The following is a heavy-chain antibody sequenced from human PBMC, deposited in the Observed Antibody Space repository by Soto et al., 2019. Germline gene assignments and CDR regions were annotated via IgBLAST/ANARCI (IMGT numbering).Heavy chain of an antibody. CDR3: ARFRGSYGMDV. Sequence: QVQLVQSGAEVKKPGSSVKVSCKASGGTFSSYTISWVRQAPGQGLEWMGRIIPILGIANYAQKFQGRVTITADKTTSTAYMELSSLRSEDTAVYYCARFRGSYGMDVWGQGTTVTVSS. CDR1: GGTFSSYT. V-gene: IGHV1-69*02. J-gene: IGHJ6*02. D-gene: IGHD3-10*01. CDR2: IIPILGIA.